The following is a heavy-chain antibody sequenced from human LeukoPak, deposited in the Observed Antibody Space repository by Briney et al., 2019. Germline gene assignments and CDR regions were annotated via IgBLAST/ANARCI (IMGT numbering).Heavy chain of an antibody. V-gene: IGHV3-15*01. D-gene: IGHD3-10*01. CDR1: GFTISSYW. Sequence: GGSLRLSCAASGFTISSYWMRWVRQAPGKGLEWVGRIKSKTDGGTTDYAAPVKGRFTISRDDSKNTLYLQMNSLKTEDTAVYYCTTWVDYYGSGSYSTVDYWGQGTLVTVSS. J-gene: IGHJ4*02. CDR2: IKSKTDGGTT. CDR3: TTWVDYYGSGSYSTVDY.